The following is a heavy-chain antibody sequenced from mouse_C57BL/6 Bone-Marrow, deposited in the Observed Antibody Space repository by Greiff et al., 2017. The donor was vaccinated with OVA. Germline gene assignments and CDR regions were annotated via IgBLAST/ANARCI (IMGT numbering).Heavy chain of an antibody. CDR3: ARERLRRYYAMDY. CDR1: GYTFTSYW. Sequence: QVQLQQPGTELVKPGASVKLSCKASGYTFTSYWMHWVKQRPGQGLEWIGNINPSNGGTNYNEKFKSKATLTVDKYSSTAYMQLSSLTSEDSAVYYCARERLRRYYAMDYWGQGTSVTVSS. CDR2: INPSNGGT. D-gene: IGHD2-4*01. J-gene: IGHJ4*01. V-gene: IGHV1-53*01.